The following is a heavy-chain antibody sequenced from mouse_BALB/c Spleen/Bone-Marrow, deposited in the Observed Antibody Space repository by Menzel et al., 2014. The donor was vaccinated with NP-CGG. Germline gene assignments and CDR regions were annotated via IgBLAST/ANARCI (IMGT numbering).Heavy chain of an antibody. D-gene: IGHD1-2*01. Sequence: VQLQQSGPVLVKPSQSLSLTCTVTAYSITSGYCWHWIRQFPGNKLAWMGYIHYSGSTHYNPSLKSRISITRDTSKSQFYLQLNSVTTEDTATYYCAREARTTAWFAYWGQGTLVTVSA. CDR3: AREARTTAWFAY. CDR2: IHYSGST. CDR1: AYSITSGYC. J-gene: IGHJ3*01. V-gene: IGHV3-1*02.